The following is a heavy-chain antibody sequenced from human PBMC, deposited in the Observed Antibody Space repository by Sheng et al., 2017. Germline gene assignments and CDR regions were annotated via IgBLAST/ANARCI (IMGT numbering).Heavy chain of an antibody. D-gene: IGHD2-15*01. CDR1: GGTFSSYA. J-gene: IGHJ5*01. Sequence: QVQLVQSGAEVKKPGSSVKVSCKASGGTFSSYAISWVRQAPGQGLEWMGGIIPILGIANYAQKFQGRVTITADKSTSTAYMELSSLRSEDTAVYYCARDRDIVVVVAARTGFDPWGRGTRGHRLL. CDR3: ARDRDIVVVVAARTGFDP. CDR2: IIPILGIA. V-gene: IGHV1-69*04.